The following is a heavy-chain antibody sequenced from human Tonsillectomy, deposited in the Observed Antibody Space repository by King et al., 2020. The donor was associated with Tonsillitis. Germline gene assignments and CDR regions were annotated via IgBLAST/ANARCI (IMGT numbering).Heavy chain of an antibody. CDR1: GFTFSDYD. CDR3: ARYCGGDCYQEAFDI. V-gene: IGHV3-11*06. CDR2: ISSSSSYT. D-gene: IGHD2-21*02. J-gene: IGHJ3*02. Sequence: VQLVESGGGLVKPGGSLRLSCAASGFTFSDYDMSWIRQAPGKGLEWVSYISSSSSYTNYADSVKGRFTISRDNAKNSLDVQMNSLRVEDTAVYYCARYCGGDCYQEAFDIWGQGTMVTVSS.